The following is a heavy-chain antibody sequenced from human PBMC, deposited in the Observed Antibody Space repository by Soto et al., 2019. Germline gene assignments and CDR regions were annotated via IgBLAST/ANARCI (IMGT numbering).Heavy chain of an antibody. CDR3: AKVTYYDILTGFRY. CDR1: GFTFSSYA. CDR2: LSGSGGST. D-gene: IGHD3-9*01. V-gene: IGHV3-23*01. Sequence: EVQLLESGGGLVQPGGSLRLSCAASGFTFSSYAMSWVRQAPGKGLEWVSGLSGSGGSTYYADTVKGRFTISRDNSKNTLYLQMNSLRAEDTAVYYCAKVTYYDILTGFRYWGQGTLVTVSS. J-gene: IGHJ4*02.